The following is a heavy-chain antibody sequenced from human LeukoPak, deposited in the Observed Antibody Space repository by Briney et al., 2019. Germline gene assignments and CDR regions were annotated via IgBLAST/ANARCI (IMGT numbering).Heavy chain of an antibody. D-gene: IGHD5-12*01. CDR1: GGSISSYY. CDR2: IYYTGST. V-gene: IGHV4-59*01. CDR3: ARAISSSYVFNMDV. Sequence: PSETLSLTCTISGGSISSYYWSWIRQPPGKGLEWIGYIYYTGSTNHNPSLKSRVTISVDTSKNQFSLKLSSVTAADTAVYYCARAISSSYVFNMDVWGKGTTVTVSS. J-gene: IGHJ6*03.